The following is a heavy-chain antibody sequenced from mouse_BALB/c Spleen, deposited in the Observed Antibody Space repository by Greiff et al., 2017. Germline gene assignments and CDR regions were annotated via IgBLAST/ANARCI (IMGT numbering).Heavy chain of an antibody. J-gene: IGHJ2*01. CDR2: ISYDGSN. CDR3: ASRGYYGYADY. CDR1: GYSITSGYY. V-gene: IGHV3-6*02. Sequence: EVQLQQSGPGLVKPSQSLSLTCSVTGYSITSGYYWNWIRQFPGNKLEWMGYISYDGSNNYNPSLKNRISITRDTSKNQFFLKLNSVTTEDTATYYCASRGYYGYADYWGQGTTLTVSS. D-gene: IGHD2-2*01.